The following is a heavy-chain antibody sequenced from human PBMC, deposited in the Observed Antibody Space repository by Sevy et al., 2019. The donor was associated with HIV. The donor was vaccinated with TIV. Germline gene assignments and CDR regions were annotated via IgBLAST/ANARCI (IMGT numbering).Heavy chain of an antibody. CDR2: ISGRGAST. CDR3: AKGTGVTGSDMGAFDI. CDR1: GFTFSYYA. D-gene: IGHD1-20*01. J-gene: IGHJ3*02. Sequence: GGSLRLSCAASGFTFSYYAMSWVRQAPGKGLQWVSGISGRGASTYYADSVKGRFTISRDNSKNTLYLQMNSLRAEDTAAYHCAKGTGVTGSDMGAFDIWGQWTMVTVS. V-gene: IGHV3-23*01.